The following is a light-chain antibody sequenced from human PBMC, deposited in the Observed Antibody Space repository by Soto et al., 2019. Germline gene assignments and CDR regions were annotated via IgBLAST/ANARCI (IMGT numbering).Light chain of an antibody. Sequence: QSALTQPASVSGSPGQSITISCTGTSSDVGGYNYVSWYQHHLGKAPKLIIYDATNRPSGVSNPFSGSKSGNTASLTISGLQPEDEADYYCSSYTTSNTRQIVFGTGTKLTVL. CDR1: SSDVGGYNY. J-gene: IGLJ1*01. CDR2: DAT. V-gene: IGLV2-14*03. CDR3: SSYTTSNTRQIV.